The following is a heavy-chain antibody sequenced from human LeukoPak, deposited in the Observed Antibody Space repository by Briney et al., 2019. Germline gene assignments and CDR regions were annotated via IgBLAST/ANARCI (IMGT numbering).Heavy chain of an antibody. J-gene: IGHJ6*04. CDR3: ARGRWEPLPDV. D-gene: IGHD1-26*01. V-gene: IGHV4-34*01. CDR2: INHSGST. Sequence: SETLSLTCAVYGGSFSGYYWSWIRQPPGKGLEWIGEINHSGSTNYNPSLKSRVTMSLDTSKNQFSLKLSSVTAADTAVYYCARGRWEPLPDVWGKGTTVTVSS. CDR1: GGSFSGYY.